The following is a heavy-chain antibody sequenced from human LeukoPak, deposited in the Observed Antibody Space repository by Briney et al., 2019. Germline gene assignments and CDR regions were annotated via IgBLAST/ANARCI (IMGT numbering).Heavy chain of an antibody. CDR2: ISGSGGST. CDR1: GFTFSSYA. Sequence: GGSLRLSCAASGFTFSSYAMSWVRQAPGKGLEWVSAISGSGGSTYYADSVKGRFTISRDNSKNTLYLQMNSLRAEDTAVYYCARDWDGWLHYCYYYMDVWGKGTTVTVSS. CDR3: ARDWDGWLHYCYYYMDV. D-gene: IGHD3-22*01. V-gene: IGHV3-23*01. J-gene: IGHJ6*03.